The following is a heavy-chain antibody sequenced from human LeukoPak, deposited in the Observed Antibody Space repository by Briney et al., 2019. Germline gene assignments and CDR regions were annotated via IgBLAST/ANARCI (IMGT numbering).Heavy chain of an antibody. CDR1: GYTFTSYA. D-gene: IGHD3-3*01. CDR3: AAVPKSARYYDFWSGYYPA. V-gene: IGHV1-3*01. Sequence: ASVKVSCKASGYTFTSYAMHWVRRAPGQRLEWMGWINAGNGNTKYSQKFQGRVTITRDTSASTAYMELSSLRSEDTAVYYCAAVPKSARYYDFWSGYYPAWGQGTLVTVSS. CDR2: INAGNGNT. J-gene: IGHJ5*02.